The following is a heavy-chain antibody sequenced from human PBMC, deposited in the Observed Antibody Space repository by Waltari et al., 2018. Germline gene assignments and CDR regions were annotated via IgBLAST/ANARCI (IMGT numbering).Heavy chain of an antibody. Sequence: QVQLVESGGGVVQPGGSLRLSCAASGFTFSSYGMHWVRQAPGKGLEWLAFIRYDGSNKYYSDSVKVRFTISRDNSKNTLYLQMNSLRAEDTAVYYCAKDSSGSYGMDVWGQGTTVTVSS. CDR3: AKDSSGSYGMDV. J-gene: IGHJ6*02. CDR1: GFTFSSYG. CDR2: IRYDGSNK. D-gene: IGHD3-22*01. V-gene: IGHV3-30*02.